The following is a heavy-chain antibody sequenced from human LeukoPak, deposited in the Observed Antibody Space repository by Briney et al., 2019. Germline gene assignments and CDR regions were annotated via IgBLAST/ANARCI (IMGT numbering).Heavy chain of an antibody. CDR3: ARGGTATYYFDY. D-gene: IGHD3-16*01. CDR2: IKLDGSEK. CDR1: GSTFSSYW. J-gene: IGHJ4*02. V-gene: IGHV3-7*01. Sequence: GGSLRLSCAASGSTFSSYWMSWVRQAPGKGLEWVANIKLDGSEKNYVDSVKGRFTISRDNAKNSVYLQMNSLRAEDTAVYYCARGGTATYYFDYWGQGTLVTVPS.